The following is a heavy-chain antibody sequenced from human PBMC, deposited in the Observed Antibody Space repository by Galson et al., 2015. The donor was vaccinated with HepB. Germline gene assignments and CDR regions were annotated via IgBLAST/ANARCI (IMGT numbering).Heavy chain of an antibody. CDR2: INLGTGNT. V-gene: IGHV1-3*01. CDR1: GDILSNYA. Sequence: SVKVSCKASGDILSNYAMHWVRQAPGQRLEWMGWINLGTGNTKYSQNFQGRVTITSDTSAIAAYMELNSLKSEDTAVYYCTGPAAGGMDVWGQGTTVTVSS. J-gene: IGHJ6*02. D-gene: IGHD2-2*01. CDR3: TGPAAGGMDV.